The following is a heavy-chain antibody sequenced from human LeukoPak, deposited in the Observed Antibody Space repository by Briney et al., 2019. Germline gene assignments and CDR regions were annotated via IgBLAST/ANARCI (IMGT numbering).Heavy chain of an antibody. V-gene: IGHV1-69*04. J-gene: IGHJ6*02. CDR3: ARDFPGPSYGMDV. Sequence: SVKVSCKASGGTFSSYAISWVRQAPGQGLEWMGRIIPILGIANYAQKFQGRVTITADKSTSTAYMELSSLRSEDTAVYYCARDFPGPSYGMDVWGQGTTVTVSS. CDR1: GGTFSSYA. CDR2: IIPILGIA.